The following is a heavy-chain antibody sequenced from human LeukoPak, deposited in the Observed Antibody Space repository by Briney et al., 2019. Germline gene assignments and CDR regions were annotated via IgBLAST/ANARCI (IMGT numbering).Heavy chain of an antibody. CDR3: AKRATNGVRGAGIDY. J-gene: IGHJ4*02. V-gene: IGHV3-23*01. CDR2: ISGSGGST. Sequence: PGGSLRLSCAASGFTFNTYAMSWVRQAPGKGLEWVSAISGSGGSTYYADSVKGRFTISRDNSKNTLYLQMNSLRAEDTAVYYCAKRATNGVRGAGIDYWGQGTLVTVSS. CDR1: GFTFNTYA. D-gene: IGHD2-8*01.